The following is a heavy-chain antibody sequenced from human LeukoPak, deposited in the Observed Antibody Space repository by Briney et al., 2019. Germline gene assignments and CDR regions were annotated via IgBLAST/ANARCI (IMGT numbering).Heavy chain of an antibody. D-gene: IGHD6-13*01. J-gene: IGHJ3*02. CDR1: GFTFSSYG. CDR3: ARPLAIAAAGTIGRAFDI. V-gene: IGHV3-30*03. Sequence: PGRSLRLSCAASGFTFSSYGMHWVRQAPGKGLEWVAVISYDGTNKYYADSVKGRFTISRDNSKNTLYLQMNSLRAEDTAVYYCARPLAIAAAGTIGRAFDIWGQGTMVTVSS. CDR2: ISYDGTNK.